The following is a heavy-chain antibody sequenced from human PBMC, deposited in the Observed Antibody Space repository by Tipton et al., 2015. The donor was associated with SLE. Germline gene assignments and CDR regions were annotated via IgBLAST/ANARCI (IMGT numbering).Heavy chain of an antibody. CDR1: GFTFMDYY. CDR2: VSSDGSTK. V-gene: IGHV3-11*01. D-gene: IGHD2-2*01. J-gene: IGHJ4*02. Sequence: GSLRLSCAASGFTFMDYYVSWIRQAPGKGLEWLSYVSSDGSTKYYADSVRGRFTTSRDNAKNSVSLQMNSLRAEDTAVYYCAWGPAALDWGQGTLVTVSS. CDR3: AWGPAALD.